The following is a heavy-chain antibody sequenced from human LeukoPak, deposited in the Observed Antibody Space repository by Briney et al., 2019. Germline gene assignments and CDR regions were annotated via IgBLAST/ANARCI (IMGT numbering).Heavy chain of an antibody. CDR3: ANELELPRLDY. Sequence: GGSLRLSCAASGFTFSSYSMNWVRQAPGKGLEWVSYISSSSSTIYYADSVKGRFTISRDNAKNSLYLQMNSLRAEDTAVYYCANELELPRLDYWGQGTLVTVSS. J-gene: IGHJ4*02. CDR1: GFTFSSYS. D-gene: IGHD1-7*01. CDR2: ISSSSSTI. V-gene: IGHV3-48*01.